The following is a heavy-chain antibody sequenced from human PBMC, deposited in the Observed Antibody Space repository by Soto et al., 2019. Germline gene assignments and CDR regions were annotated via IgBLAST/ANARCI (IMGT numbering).Heavy chain of an antibody. CDR1: GERFESYD. V-gene: IGHV1-8*01. D-gene: IGHD6-6*01. J-gene: IGHJ6*02. CDR2: MNPNSGNT. CDR3: ARGIGSSSLYGMDV. Sequence: GAPAKARCKAPGERFESYDRKWLCQDTGQGFEWMGWMNPNSGNTGYRQNFQGRVTMTRSTSMSTAYMELSSLRSEDTAVYYCARGIGSSSLYGMDVWGQGTTVTGSS.